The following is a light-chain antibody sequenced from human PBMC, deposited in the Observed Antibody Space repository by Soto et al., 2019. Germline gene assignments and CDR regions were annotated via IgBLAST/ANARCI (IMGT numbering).Light chain of an antibody. Sequence: EIVLTQSPATLSLSPGERATLSCGASQSVSRNYLAWYQQKPGLAPSLLIYDASSRATGIRDRFSGSGSGTDFTLTISRLEPEDSAVYFCQQYGTSPTFGQGTKVDIK. CDR2: DAS. V-gene: IGKV3D-20*01. CDR3: QQYGTSPT. CDR1: QSVSRNY. J-gene: IGKJ1*01.